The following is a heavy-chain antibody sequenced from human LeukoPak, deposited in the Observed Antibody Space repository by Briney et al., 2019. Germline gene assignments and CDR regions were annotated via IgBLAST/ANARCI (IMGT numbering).Heavy chain of an antibody. CDR3: ARGDEWELAVDF. CDR2: IKPNGGDT. D-gene: IGHD1-26*01. J-gene: IGHJ4*02. Sequence: ASVKVSCKASGYSFSGYYINWVRXXXXQXXXXXGWIKPNGGDTNYXQKFXAXITMTRDTSISTVYMELKSLTSDDTAVYYCARGDEWELAVDFWGQGTLVTVSS. V-gene: IGHV1-2*02. CDR1: GYSFSGYY.